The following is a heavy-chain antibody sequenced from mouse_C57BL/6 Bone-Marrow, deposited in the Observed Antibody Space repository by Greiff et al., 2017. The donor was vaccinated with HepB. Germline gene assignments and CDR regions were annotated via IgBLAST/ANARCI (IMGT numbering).Heavy chain of an antibody. D-gene: IGHD1-1*02. CDR2: ISSGGSYT. Sequence: EVQRVESGGDLVKPGGSLKLSCAASGFTFSSYGMSWVRQTPDKRLEWVATISSGGSYTYYPDSVKGRFTISRDNAKNTLYLQMSSLKSEDTAMYYCERAYGSFAWFAYWGQGTLVTVSA. CDR3: ERAYGSFAWFAY. J-gene: IGHJ3*01. V-gene: IGHV5-6*01. CDR1: GFTFSSYG.